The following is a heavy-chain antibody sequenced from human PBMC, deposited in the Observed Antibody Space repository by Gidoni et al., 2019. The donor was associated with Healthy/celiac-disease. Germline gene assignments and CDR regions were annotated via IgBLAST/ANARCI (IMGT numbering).Heavy chain of an antibody. CDR3: ARGHSGYVIDY. CDR2: IIPILDIA. D-gene: IGHD5-12*01. J-gene: IGHJ4*02. Sequence: QVQLVQSGAEVKKPGSSVKVSCKASGGTFSSYAISWVRQAPGQGLEWMGRIIPILDIANYAQKFQGRVTITADKSTSTAYMELSSLRSEDTAVYYCARGHSGYVIDYWGQGTLVTVSS. CDR1: GGTFSSYA. V-gene: IGHV1-69*04.